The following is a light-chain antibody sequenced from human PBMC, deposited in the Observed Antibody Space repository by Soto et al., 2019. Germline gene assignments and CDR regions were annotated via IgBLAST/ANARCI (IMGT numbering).Light chain of an antibody. V-gene: IGKV1-33*01. CDR2: DAS. J-gene: IGKJ4*01. CDR3: QHYDNLPIT. CDR1: QDISNY. Sequence: DIQMTQSPSSLSASVGDRVTITCQASQDISNYLNWYQQKPGKAPKLLIYDASNLETGVPSRFSGSGSWTDFTFTISSLQPEDIATYYCQHYDNLPITLGGGTKVEIK.